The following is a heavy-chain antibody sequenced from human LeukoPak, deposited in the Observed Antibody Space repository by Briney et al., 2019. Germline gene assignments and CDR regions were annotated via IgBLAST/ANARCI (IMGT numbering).Heavy chain of an antibody. V-gene: IGHV4-39*01. Sequence: SETLSLTCTVSGGSISSSSYYWGWIRQPPGKGLEWIGSIYYSGSTYYSPSLKSRVTMSVDTSKNQFSLKLSSVTAADTAVYYCARHGSASGSYRSHFDYWGQGTLVTVSS. CDR2: IYYSGST. J-gene: IGHJ4*02. CDR3: ARHGSASGSYRSHFDY. D-gene: IGHD6-19*01. CDR1: GGSISSSSYY.